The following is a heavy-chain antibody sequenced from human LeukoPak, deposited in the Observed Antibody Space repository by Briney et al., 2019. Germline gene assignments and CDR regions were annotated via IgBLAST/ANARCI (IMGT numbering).Heavy chain of an antibody. CDR3: AKDGINYYDISGYDI. CDR1: GGSISSSSYY. J-gene: IGHJ4*02. D-gene: IGHD3-22*01. Sequence: SETLSLTCTVSGGSISSSSYYWSWIRQPAGKGLEWIGRIYTSGSTNYNPSLKSRVTISVDTSKNQFSLKLSSVTAADTAVYYCAKDGINYYDISGYDIWGQGTLVTVPS. V-gene: IGHV4-61*02. CDR2: IYTSGST.